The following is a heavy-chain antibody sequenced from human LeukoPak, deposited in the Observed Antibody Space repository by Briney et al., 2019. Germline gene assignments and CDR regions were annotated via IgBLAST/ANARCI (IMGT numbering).Heavy chain of an antibody. Sequence: GGSLRLSCAASGFTFSSYAMSWVRQSPGKGLEWVSAIDGSGGSTYYADSVKGRFTISRENAKNSLYLQMNSLRAEDTAVYYCARVFSLRWEVYFDYWGQGTLVTVSS. J-gene: IGHJ4*02. V-gene: IGHV3-23*01. D-gene: IGHD1-26*01. CDR1: GFTFSSYA. CDR3: ARVFSLRWEVYFDY. CDR2: IDGSGGST.